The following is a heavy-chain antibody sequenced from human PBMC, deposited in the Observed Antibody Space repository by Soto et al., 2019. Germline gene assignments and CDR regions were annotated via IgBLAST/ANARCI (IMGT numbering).Heavy chain of an antibody. J-gene: IGHJ6*02. CDR3: GSGLRGSYYSALDV. Sequence: GGSLRLSCAASGFTFSSYVMSWVRQAPGKGLEWVSGISGSGGSIYYADSVKGRFTVSIDNSKNTLYLQLNSLRAEDTAMYYCGSGLRGSYYSALDVWGQGTTVTVSS. CDR1: GFTFSSYV. CDR2: ISGSGGSI. V-gene: IGHV3-23*01. D-gene: IGHD4-17*01.